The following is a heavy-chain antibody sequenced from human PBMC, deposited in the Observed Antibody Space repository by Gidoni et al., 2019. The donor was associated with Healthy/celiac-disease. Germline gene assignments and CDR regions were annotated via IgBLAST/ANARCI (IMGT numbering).Heavy chain of an antibody. CDR3: ARDWSSGDFIFDY. D-gene: IGHD3-22*01. J-gene: IGHJ4*02. Sequence: VRQAPGKGLEWVAVIWYDGSNKYYADSVKGRFTISRDNSKNTLYLQMNSLRAEDTAVYYCARDWSSGDFIFDYWGQGTLVTVSS. V-gene: IGHV3-33*01. CDR2: IWYDGSNK.